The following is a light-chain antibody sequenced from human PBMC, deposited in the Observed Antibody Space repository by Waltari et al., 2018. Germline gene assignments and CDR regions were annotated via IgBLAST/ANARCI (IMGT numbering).Light chain of an antibody. V-gene: IGLV3-19*01. CDR2: GPA. J-gene: IGLJ3*02. CDR3: LSRDSSSTRV. CDR1: SLRRYH. Sequence: SSELTQDPAVSVALGQTVRITCQGDSLRRYHASWYQQRPGQAPYLALYGPANRPSGVPDRFSGSTSGNSASLTITRAQAEDAGVYYCLSRDSSSTRVFGGGTTLTV.